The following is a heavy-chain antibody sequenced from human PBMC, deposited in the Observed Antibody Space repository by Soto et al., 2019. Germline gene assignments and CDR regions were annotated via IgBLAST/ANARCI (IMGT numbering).Heavy chain of an antibody. Sequence: SQTLSLTCAISGDSVSSNSAAWNWIRQSPSRGLEWLGRTYYRSKWYNDYAVSVKSRITINPDTSKNQFSLQLNSVTPEDTAVYYCASLRFLEWSPFYYYGMDVWGLGTTVTVSS. D-gene: IGHD3-3*01. CDR3: ASLRFLEWSPFYYYGMDV. CDR2: TYYRSKWYN. CDR1: GDSVSSNSAA. V-gene: IGHV6-1*01. J-gene: IGHJ6*02.